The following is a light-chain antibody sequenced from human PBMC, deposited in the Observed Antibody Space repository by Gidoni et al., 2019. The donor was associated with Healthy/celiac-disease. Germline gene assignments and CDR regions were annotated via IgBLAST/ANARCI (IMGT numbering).Light chain of an antibody. CDR3: QQYIKT. CDR2: DAS. J-gene: IGKJ1*01. Sequence: DIQMTQSPSTLSASVGDRVTITCRASQSISSWLAWYQQKPGKAPKLLIYDASSLESGVPSRFSGSGSGTEFTLTISSLQPDDFATYYCQQYIKTFXQXTKVEIK. V-gene: IGKV1-5*01. CDR1: QSISSW.